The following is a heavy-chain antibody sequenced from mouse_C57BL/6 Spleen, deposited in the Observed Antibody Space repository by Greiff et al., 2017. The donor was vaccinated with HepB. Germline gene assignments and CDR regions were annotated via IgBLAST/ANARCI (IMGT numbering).Heavy chain of an antibody. V-gene: IGHV1-69*01. Sequence: QVHVKQPGAELVMPGASVKLSCKASGYTFTSYWMHWVKQRPGQGLEWIGEIDPSDSYTNYNQKFKGKSTLTVDKSSSTAYMQLSSLTSEDSAVYYCARSITTVVESSWFAYWGQGTLVTVSA. CDR3: ARSITTVVESSWFAY. D-gene: IGHD1-1*01. J-gene: IGHJ3*01. CDR2: IDPSDSYT. CDR1: GYTFTSYW.